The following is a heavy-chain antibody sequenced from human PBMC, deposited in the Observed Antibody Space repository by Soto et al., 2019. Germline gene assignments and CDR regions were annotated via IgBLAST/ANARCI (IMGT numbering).Heavy chain of an antibody. CDR1: GASISSNSYY. J-gene: IGHJ6*02. V-gene: IGHV4-39*01. D-gene: IGHD3-16*01. CDR3: ARHKGGYYSGVDV. Sequence: SETLSLTCTVSGASISSNSYYCAWIRQPPGKGLEWIGNIYYSGTTYYNPSLKSRVTISVDTSKNQFSLKLSSVTAADTAVYYCARHKGGYYSGVDVWGQGTTVT. CDR2: IYYSGTT.